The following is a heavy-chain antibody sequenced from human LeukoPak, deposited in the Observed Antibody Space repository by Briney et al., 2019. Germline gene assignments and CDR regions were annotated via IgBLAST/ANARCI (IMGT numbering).Heavy chain of an antibody. CDR1: GYTFTSYG. CDR2: ISAYNGNT. V-gene: IGHV1-18*01. J-gene: IGHJ6*02. Sequence: ASVKVSCKASGYTFTSYGISWVRQAPGQGLEWMGWISAYNGNTNYAQKLQGRVTMTTDTSTSTAYMELRSLRSDDTAVYYCARDPPRIVVVVAATNYYGMDVWGQGTTVTVSS. CDR3: ARDPPRIVVVVAATNYYGMDV. D-gene: IGHD2-15*01.